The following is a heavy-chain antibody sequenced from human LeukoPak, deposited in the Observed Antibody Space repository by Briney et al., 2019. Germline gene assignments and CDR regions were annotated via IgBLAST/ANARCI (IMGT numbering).Heavy chain of an antibody. J-gene: IGHJ4*02. CDR1: GFTFSSYA. Sequence: GGSLRLSCAASGFTFSSYAMSCVRQAPGKGLEWVSAISGSGGSTYYADSVKGRFTISRDNSKNTLYLQMNSLRAEDTAVYYCAKDILTGTAGPLDYWGQGTLVTVSS. CDR2: ISGSGGST. D-gene: IGHD3-9*01. V-gene: IGHV3-23*01. CDR3: AKDILTGTAGPLDY.